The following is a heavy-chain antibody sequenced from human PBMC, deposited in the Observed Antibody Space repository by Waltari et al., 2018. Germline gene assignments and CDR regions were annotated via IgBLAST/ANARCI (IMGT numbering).Heavy chain of an antibody. J-gene: IGHJ6*03. D-gene: IGHD1-26*01. Sequence: EVQLVEPGGGLVKPGGSLRLSCAASRVTFINAWTSWVRQARGRGLVWVGRIKSNSGGEKIDYAAPVKGRFTISRDHSKNTLYREMNSLKTDDTAVYHCTTARERTSAFMDVRGKATTVTVSS. CDR1: RVTFINAW. V-gene: IGHV3-15*01. CDR2: IKSNSGGEKI. CDR3: TTARERTSAFMDV.